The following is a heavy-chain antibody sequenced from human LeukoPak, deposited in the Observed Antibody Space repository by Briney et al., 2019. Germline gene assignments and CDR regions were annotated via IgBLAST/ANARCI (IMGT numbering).Heavy chain of an antibody. CDR1: GITFSNSA. V-gene: IGHV3-23*01. D-gene: IGHD6-19*01. CDR3: AKRIAVAGTGYYYGMDV. CDR2: ISGSGGST. Sequence: GGSLRLSCVPSGITFSNSALSWVRQAPGKGLEWVSAISGSGGSTYYADSVKGRFTISRDNSKNTLYLQMNSLRAEDTAVYYCAKRIAVAGTGYYYGMDVWGQGTTVTVSS. J-gene: IGHJ6*02.